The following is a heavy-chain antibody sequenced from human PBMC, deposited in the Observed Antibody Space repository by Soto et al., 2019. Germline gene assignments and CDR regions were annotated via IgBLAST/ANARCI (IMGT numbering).Heavy chain of an antibody. J-gene: IGHJ4*02. CDR3: ARGGYDSSGYYYNFDY. V-gene: IGHV1-46*03. CDR2: INPSGGST. D-gene: IGHD3-22*01. CDR1: GYTLTSYY. Sequence: ASVKVSCKASGYTLTSYYMHWVRQAPGQGLEWMGIINPSGGSTSYAQKFQGRVTMTRDTSTSTVYMELSSLRSEDTAVYYCARGGYDSSGYYYNFDYWGQGTLVTVSS.